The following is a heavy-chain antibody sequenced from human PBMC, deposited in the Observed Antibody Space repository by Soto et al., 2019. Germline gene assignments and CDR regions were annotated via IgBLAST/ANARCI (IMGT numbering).Heavy chain of an antibody. CDR1: GASISSSSYY. CDR2: IYYSGST. V-gene: IGHV4-39*01. CDR3: ASTIMGGSQWFDP. Sequence: SETLSLTCTVSGASISSSSYYWGLILQPPGKGLEWIGSIYYSGSTHYNTSLKSRVTISVDTSKNQFSLKLSSVTDADTAVYYCASTIMGGSQWFDPWGQGTLVAVS. D-gene: IGHD5-12*01. J-gene: IGHJ5*02.